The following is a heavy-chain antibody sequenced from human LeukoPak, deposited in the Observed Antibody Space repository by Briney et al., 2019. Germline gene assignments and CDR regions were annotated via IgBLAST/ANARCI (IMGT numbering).Heavy chain of an antibody. D-gene: IGHD3-3*01. J-gene: IGHJ4*02. V-gene: IGHV3-30-3*01. Sequence: PGRSLRLSCAASAFTFSSYAMHWVRQAPGKGLEWVAVISYDGSNKYYADSVKGRFTISRDNSKNTLYLQMNSLRAEDTAVYYCARDRSGVTIFDYWGRGTLVTVSS. CDR3: ARDRSGVTIFDY. CDR1: AFTFSSYA. CDR2: ISYDGSNK.